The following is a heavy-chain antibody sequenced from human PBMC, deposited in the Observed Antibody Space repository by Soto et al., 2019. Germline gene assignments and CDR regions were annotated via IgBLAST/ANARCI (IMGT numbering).Heavy chain of an antibody. D-gene: IGHD3-22*01. CDR2: IYHSGST. Sequence: QVQLQESGPGLVKPSGTLSLTCAVSGGSISSSNWWSWVRQPQGKGLEWIGEIYHSGSTNYNPSLKSRVTISVDKSKNQFSLKLSSVTAADTAVYYCASRSYYYDSSGYYNYWGLGTLVTVSS. CDR1: GGSISSSNW. J-gene: IGHJ4*02. CDR3: ASRSYYYDSSGYYNY. V-gene: IGHV4-4*02.